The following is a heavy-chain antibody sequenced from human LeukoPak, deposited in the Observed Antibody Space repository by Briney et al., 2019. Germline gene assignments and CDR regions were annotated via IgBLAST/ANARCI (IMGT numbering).Heavy chain of an antibody. CDR2: INPNSGGT. Sequence: ASVKASCKASGYTLTGYYMHWVRQAPGQGLEWMGWINPNSGGTNYAQKFQGRVTMTRDTSISTAYMELSRLRSDDTAVYYCARVRYSGYDYETNWFDPWGQGTLVTVSS. D-gene: IGHD5-12*01. CDR1: GYTLTGYY. V-gene: IGHV1-2*02. CDR3: ARVRYSGYDYETNWFDP. J-gene: IGHJ5*02.